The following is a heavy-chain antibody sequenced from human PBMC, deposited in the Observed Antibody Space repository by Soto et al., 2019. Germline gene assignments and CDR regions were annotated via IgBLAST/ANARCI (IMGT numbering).Heavy chain of an antibody. CDR3: ARIMVRGVITFSRDYLGMDV. J-gene: IGHJ6*02. CDR1: GYSFSNYW. Sequence: PGESLKISCKGSGYSFSNYWIGWVRQMPGKGLEWMGIIFPRDSDTRYSPSFQGQVTISADKSISTAYLQWSSLKASDTAMYYCARIMVRGVITFSRDYLGMDVWGQGTTVTVAS. V-gene: IGHV5-51*01. D-gene: IGHD3-10*01. CDR2: IFPRDSDT.